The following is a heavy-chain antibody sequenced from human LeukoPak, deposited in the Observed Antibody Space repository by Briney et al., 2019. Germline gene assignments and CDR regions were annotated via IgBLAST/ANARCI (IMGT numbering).Heavy chain of an antibody. CDR2: ISYDGSNK. V-gene: IGHV3-30*18. J-gene: IGHJ3*01. CDR3: AKEPPYGSIGR. D-gene: IGHD3-10*01. CDR1: GFTFSSYG. Sequence: PGGSLRLSCAASGFTFSSYGMHWVRQAPGKGLEWVAVISYDGSNKYYADSVKGRFTISRDNSKNTLYLQMNSLRVEDTAVYYCAKEPPYGSIGRWGQGTMVTVSS.